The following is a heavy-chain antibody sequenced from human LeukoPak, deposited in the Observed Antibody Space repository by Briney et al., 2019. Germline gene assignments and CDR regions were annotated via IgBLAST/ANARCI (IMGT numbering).Heavy chain of an antibody. CDR1: GGSINSSSNQ. V-gene: IGHV4-39*01. CDR2: ISYSGNT. Sequence: SETLSLTCTVSGGSINSSSNQWGWIREPPGKGLEWIGSISYSGNTYYKPSLKSRVTVSVDTSKKQFSLKLSSVTAADTAVYFCARIPIVIVPAYFDSWGQGTLVTVSS. J-gene: IGHJ4*02. D-gene: IGHD2-2*01. CDR3: ARIPIVIVPAYFDS.